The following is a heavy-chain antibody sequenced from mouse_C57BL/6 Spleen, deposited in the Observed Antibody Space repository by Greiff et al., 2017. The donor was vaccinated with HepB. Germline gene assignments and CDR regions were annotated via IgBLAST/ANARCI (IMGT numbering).Heavy chain of an antibody. Sequence: QVQLKQSGAELMKPGASVKLSCKATGYTFTGYWIEWVKQRPGHGLEWIGEILPGSGSTNYNEKFKGKATFTADTSSNTAYMQLSSLTTEDSAIYYCASLSYDYDGAWFAYWGQGTLVTVSA. CDR3: ASLSYDYDGAWFAY. CDR2: ILPGSGST. D-gene: IGHD2-4*01. CDR1: GYTFTGYW. V-gene: IGHV1-9*01. J-gene: IGHJ3*01.